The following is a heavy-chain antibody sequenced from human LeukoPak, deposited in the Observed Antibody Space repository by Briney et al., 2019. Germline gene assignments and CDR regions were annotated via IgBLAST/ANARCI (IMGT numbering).Heavy chain of an antibody. CDR1: GFTVSSNY. D-gene: IGHD5-18*01. CDR2: IYSGGFT. J-gene: IGHJ4*02. Sequence: PGGSLRLSCAASGFTVSSNYMNWVRQAPGKGLQWVSVIYSGGFTYYADSVKGRFTISRDNSKNTLYLQMNSLKAEDTAVYYCARGRTAMATVVYYFDYWGQGTLVTVSS. V-gene: IGHV3-53*01. CDR3: ARGRTAMATVVYYFDY.